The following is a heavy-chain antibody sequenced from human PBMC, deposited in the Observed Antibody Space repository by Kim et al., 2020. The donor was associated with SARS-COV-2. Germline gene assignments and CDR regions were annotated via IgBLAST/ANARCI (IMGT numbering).Heavy chain of an antibody. CDR3: VGAGGSGWSTLDY. J-gene: IGHJ4*02. CDR2: ISSNGGST. Sequence: GGSLRLSCSASGFTFSSYAMHWVRQAPGKGLEYVSAISSNGGSTYYEDSVKGRFTISRDNSKNTLYLHMSSLRAEDTAVYYCVGAGGSGWSTLDYWGEGALVTVSS. V-gene: IGHV3-64D*06. D-gene: IGHD6-19*01. CDR1: GFTFSSYA.